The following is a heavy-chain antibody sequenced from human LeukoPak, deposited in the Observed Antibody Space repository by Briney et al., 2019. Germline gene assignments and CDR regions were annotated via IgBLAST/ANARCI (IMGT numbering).Heavy chain of an antibody. Sequence: GGSLRLSCAASGFTFSSYAMSWVRQAPGKGLEWVSAISGSGGSTYYADSVKGRFTISRDNSKNTLYLQMNSLRAEDTAVYYCAKSWGYYDSSGYYDYWAREPWSPSPQ. CDR3: AKSWGYYDSSGYYDY. CDR1: GFTFSSYA. J-gene: IGHJ4*02. V-gene: IGHV3-23*01. CDR2: ISGSGGST. D-gene: IGHD3-22*01.